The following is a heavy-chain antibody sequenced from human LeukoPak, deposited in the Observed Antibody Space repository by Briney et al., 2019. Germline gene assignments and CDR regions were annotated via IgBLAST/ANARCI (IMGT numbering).Heavy chain of an antibody. CDR2: INPNSGGT. J-gene: IGHJ4*02. CDR3: ARISGSYDSFDY. D-gene: IGHD1-26*01. CDR1: GYTFTGYY. V-gene: IGHV1-2*02. Sequence: ASVKVSCKASGYTFTGYYMHWVRQAPGQGLEGMGWINPNSGGTNYAQKFQGRVTMTRDTSISTAYMELSRLRSDDTAVYYCARISGSYDSFDYWGQGTLVTVSS.